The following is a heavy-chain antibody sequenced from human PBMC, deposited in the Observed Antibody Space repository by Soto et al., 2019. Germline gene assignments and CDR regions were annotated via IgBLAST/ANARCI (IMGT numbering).Heavy chain of an antibody. V-gene: IGHV1-3*01. Sequence: VRPAPXQRLEWMGWINAGNGNTKYSQKFQGRGTITRATSATTAYMELSSLRSDNTAVYYCARDVAHGSDYLRLYYYYYGIDVWGQGTTVTVSS. CDR2: INAGNGNT. CDR3: ARDVAHGSDYLRLYYYYYGIDV. D-gene: IGHD4-17*01. J-gene: IGHJ6*02.